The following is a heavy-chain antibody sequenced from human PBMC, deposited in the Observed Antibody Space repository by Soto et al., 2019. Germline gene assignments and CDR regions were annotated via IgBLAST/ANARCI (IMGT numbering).Heavy chain of an antibody. D-gene: IGHD4-17*01. CDR3: ARDLSVLSTVVSQTSGLDY. J-gene: IGHJ4*02. CDR2: ISYDGSNK. Sequence: GGSLRLSCAASGFTFSSYAMHWVRQAPGKGLEWVAVISYDGSNKYYADSVKGRFTISRDNSKNTLYLQMNSLRAEDTAVYYCARDLSVLSTVVSQTSGLDYWGQGTLVTVSS. V-gene: IGHV3-30-3*01. CDR1: GFTFSSYA.